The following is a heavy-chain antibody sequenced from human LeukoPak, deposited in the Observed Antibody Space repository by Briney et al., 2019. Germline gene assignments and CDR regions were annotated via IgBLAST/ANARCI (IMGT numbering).Heavy chain of an antibody. CDR2: INHSGST. CDR1: GGSFSGYY. J-gene: IGHJ4*02. CDR3: ARGLGGY. D-gene: IGHD3-16*01. V-gene: IGHV4-34*01. Sequence: SETLSLTCAAYGGSFSGYYWSWIRQPPGKGLEWIGEINHSGSTNYNQSLTRRVTISVDASKNQFSQKLSSGTAADTAGYYCARGLGGYWGQGTLVTVSS.